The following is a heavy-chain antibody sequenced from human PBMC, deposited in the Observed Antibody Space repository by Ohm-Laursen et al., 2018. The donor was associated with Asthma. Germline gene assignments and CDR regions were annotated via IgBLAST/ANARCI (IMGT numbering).Heavy chain of an antibody. J-gene: IGHJ4*02. D-gene: IGHD1-1*01. CDR2: LFPDGRRT. V-gene: IGHV3-74*01. CDR1: GFTFSTYW. Sequence: SLRLSCAASGFTFSTYWMHWVRQGPGEGLVWISHLFPDGRRTNYADSVKGRFTISRDDAQNTVYLQMNSLRVDDTAVYYCARGNLEGLLWGQGTLVTVSS. CDR3: ARGNLEGLL.